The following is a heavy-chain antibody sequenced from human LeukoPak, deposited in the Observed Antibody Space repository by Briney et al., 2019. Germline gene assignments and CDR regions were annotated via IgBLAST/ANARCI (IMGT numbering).Heavy chain of an antibody. D-gene: IGHD1-26*01. J-gene: IGHJ6*03. Sequence: GSSVKVSCKASGGTFSSYVINWVRQAPGQGLEWMGGIMPIFGSAKYPQKFQGRVTITTDESTDTAYMEMSSLRSEDTAVYYCARDRHSAGSDYMDVWGKGTTVTVS. CDR3: ARDRHSAGSDYMDV. CDR1: GGTFSSYV. CDR2: IMPIFGSA. V-gene: IGHV1-69*05.